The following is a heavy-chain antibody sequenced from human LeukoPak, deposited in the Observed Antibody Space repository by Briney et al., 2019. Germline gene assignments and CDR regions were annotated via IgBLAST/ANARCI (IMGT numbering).Heavy chain of an antibody. V-gene: IGHV3-21*01. J-gene: IGHJ4*02. D-gene: IGHD3-16*01. CDR1: GFTFNSYS. CDR2: ISSSSGYI. Sequence: GGSLRLSFSASGFTFNSYSMNWVRPAPGKGLEWVSSISSSSGYIYYADSVKGGFTISRDNGKNSLYLQMNSLRAEDTAVYFCARKSVPGSLLGDLDYWGQGTLVTVSS. CDR3: ARKSVPGSLLGDLDY.